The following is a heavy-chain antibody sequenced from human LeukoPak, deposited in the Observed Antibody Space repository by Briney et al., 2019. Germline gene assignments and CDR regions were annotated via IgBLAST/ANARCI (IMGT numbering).Heavy chain of an antibody. CDR2: INHSGST. V-gene: IGHV4-34*01. Sequence: SETLSLTCAVYGGSFSGYYWSWIRQPPGKGLEWIGEINHSGSTNYNPSLKSRVTMSVDTSRNQFSLKLSSVTAADTAVYYCAGLVAAANYDTVTNGYWGQGTLVTVSS. J-gene: IGHJ4*02. D-gene: IGHD2-2*01. CDR1: GGSFSGYY. CDR3: AGLVAAANYDTVTNGY.